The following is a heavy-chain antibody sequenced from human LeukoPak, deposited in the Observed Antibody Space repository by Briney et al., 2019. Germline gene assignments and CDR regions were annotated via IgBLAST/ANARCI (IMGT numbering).Heavy chain of an antibody. Sequence: PSETLSLTCTVSGGSMSSYYWSWIRQPPGKGLEWIGYIYYSGSTDYNPSLKSRVTISVDTSKNQFSLKLSSVTAADTAVYYCARRYCSSTSCYPDAFDIWGQGTMVTVSS. CDR2: IYYSGST. CDR1: GGSMSSYY. CDR3: ARRYCSSTSCYPDAFDI. D-gene: IGHD2-2*01. J-gene: IGHJ3*02. V-gene: IGHV4-59*01.